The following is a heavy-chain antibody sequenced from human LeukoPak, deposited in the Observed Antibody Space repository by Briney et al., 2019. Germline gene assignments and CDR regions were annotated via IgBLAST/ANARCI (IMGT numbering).Heavy chain of an antibody. V-gene: IGHV4-59*01. CDR1: GASISTYY. CDR2: IYYSGST. J-gene: IGHJ6*03. CDR3: ARALTPYSSGWDYYYYYMDV. Sequence: SETLSLTCTVSGASISTYYWSWIRQPPGKGLEWIGYIYYSGSTNYNPSLKSRVTISVDTSKNQFSLKLSSVTAADTAVYYCARALTPYSSGWDYYYYYMDVWGKGTTVTVSS. D-gene: IGHD6-19*01.